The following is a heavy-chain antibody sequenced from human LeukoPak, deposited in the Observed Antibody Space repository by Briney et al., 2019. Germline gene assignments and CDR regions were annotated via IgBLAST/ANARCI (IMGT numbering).Heavy chain of an antibody. V-gene: IGHV1-2*02. CDR2: INPNSGGT. Sequence: GASVKVSCKASGYTFTAYHMHWVRQAPGQGLEWMGRINPNSGGTNYEQKLQGRVTMTRDTSISTAYMEMSRLRSDDTAVYYCAVSDMVRGAWLDPWGQGTLVTVSS. CDR1: GYTFTAYH. D-gene: IGHD3-10*01. CDR3: AVSDMVRGAWLDP. J-gene: IGHJ5*02.